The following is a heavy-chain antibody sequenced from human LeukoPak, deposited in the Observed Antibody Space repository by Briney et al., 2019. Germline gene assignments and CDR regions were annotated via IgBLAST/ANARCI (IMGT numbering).Heavy chain of an antibody. V-gene: IGHV3-48*03. CDR1: GFTFSSYE. CDR2: TSSSGSTI. J-gene: IGHJ4*02. Sequence: PGGSLRLSCAASGFTFSSYEMNWVRQAPGKGLEWVSYTSSSGSTIYYADSVKGRFTISRDNAKNSLYLQMNSLRAEDTAVYYCASHPRSYYYDSSGNYWGQGTLVTVSS. CDR3: ASHPRSYYYDSSGNY. D-gene: IGHD3-22*01.